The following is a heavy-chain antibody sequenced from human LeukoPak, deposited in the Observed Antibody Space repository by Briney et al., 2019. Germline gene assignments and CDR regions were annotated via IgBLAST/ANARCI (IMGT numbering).Heavy chain of an antibody. D-gene: IGHD3-16*01. CDR1: GGSISSGGYY. J-gene: IGHJ6*03. CDR2: IYYSGST. V-gene: IGHV4-31*03. Sequence: SQTLSLTCTVSGGSISSGGYYWSWIRQHPGKGLEWIGYIYYSGSTYYNPSLKSRVTISVDTSKNQFSLKLSSVTAADTAVYYCARVFPTRRPRGEYMDVWSKGTTVTVSS. CDR3: ARVFPTRRPRGEYMDV.